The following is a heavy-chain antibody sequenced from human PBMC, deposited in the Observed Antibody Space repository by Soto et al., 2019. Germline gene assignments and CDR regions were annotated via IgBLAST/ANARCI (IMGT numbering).Heavy chain of an antibody. Sequence: QITLKESGPTLVKPTQTLTLTCTFSGFSLSTSGVGVGWIRQPPGKALEWLALIYWNDDKRYSPSLKSRLTITKDTSKNQVVLIMTNMDPVDTATYYCAHSKRSMADFDYWGQGTLVTVSS. V-gene: IGHV2-5*01. CDR3: AHSKRSMADFDY. J-gene: IGHJ4*02. D-gene: IGHD3-10*01. CDR2: IYWNDDK. CDR1: GFSLSTSGVG.